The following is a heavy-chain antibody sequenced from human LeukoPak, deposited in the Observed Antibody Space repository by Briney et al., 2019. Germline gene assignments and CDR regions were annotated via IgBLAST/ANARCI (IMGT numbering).Heavy chain of an antibody. CDR3: ARDTEQYCSSTSCYAFDI. CDR2: ISYDGSNK. CDR1: GFTFSSYA. D-gene: IGHD2-2*01. V-gene: IGHV3-30-3*01. J-gene: IGHJ3*02. Sequence: GRSLRLSCAASGFTFSSYAMHWVRQAPGKGLEWVAVISYDGSNKYYADSVKGRFTISRDNSKNTLYLQMNSLRAEDTAVYYCARDTEQYCSSTSCYAFDIWGQGTMVTVSS.